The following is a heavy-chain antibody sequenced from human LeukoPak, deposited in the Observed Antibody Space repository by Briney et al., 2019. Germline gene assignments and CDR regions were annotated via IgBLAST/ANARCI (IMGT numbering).Heavy chain of an antibody. D-gene: IGHD5-18*01. V-gene: IGHV4-39*01. Sequence: PSETLSLTCTVSGGSISSSSYYWGWIRQPPGEGLEWIGSIYYSGSTYYNPSLKSRVTISVDTSKNQFSLKLSSVTAADTAVYYCAIPRGYSYGYGEDYWGQGTLVTVSS. J-gene: IGHJ4*02. CDR1: GGSISSSSYY. CDR2: IYYSGST. CDR3: AIPRGYSYGYGEDY.